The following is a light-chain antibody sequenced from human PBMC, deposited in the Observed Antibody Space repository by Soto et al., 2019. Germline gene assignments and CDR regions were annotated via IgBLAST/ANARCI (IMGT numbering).Light chain of an antibody. J-gene: IGKJ1*01. CDR1: QSVTNN. CDR3: QQYNNWPPTWT. CDR2: GAS. V-gene: IGKV3-15*01. Sequence: EIVMTQSTATLSVSPGESATLSCRASQSVTNNLAWYQQKPGQAPRLLIYGASTRATGFPARFSGSGSGTEFTLTISSLQSEDFAVYYCQQYNNWPPTWTFGQGTKVDIK.